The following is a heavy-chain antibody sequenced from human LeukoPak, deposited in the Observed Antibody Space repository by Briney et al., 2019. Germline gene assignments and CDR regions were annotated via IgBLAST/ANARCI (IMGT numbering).Heavy chain of an antibody. J-gene: IGHJ1*01. Sequence: GGSLRLSCAASGFTFSTYATSWVRQAPGKGLEWVSGISGSGDTTYYADPVKGRFTISRDNSKNTLYLQMSSLRADDTAVYYCAKTFIFGGDHFQHWGQGTLVTVFS. CDR1: GFTFSTYA. CDR2: ISGSGDTT. D-gene: IGHD2-21*02. CDR3: AKTFIFGGDHFQH. V-gene: IGHV3-23*01.